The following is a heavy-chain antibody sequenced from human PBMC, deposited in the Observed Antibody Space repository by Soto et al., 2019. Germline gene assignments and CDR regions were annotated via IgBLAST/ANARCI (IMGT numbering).Heavy chain of an antibody. D-gene: IGHD6-13*01. Sequence: QVQLQESGPGLVKPSQTLSLTCTVSGGSISSGGYYWSWIRQHPGKGLEWLGYIYYSGSTYYNPSLKSRVTISVDASKNHFTLKLSSVTAADTAVYYCARAKKGIAASENWFDPWRQGTLGTVSS. CDR3: ARAKKGIAASENWFDP. CDR1: GGSISSGGYY. CDR2: IYYSGST. V-gene: IGHV4-31*03. J-gene: IGHJ5*02.